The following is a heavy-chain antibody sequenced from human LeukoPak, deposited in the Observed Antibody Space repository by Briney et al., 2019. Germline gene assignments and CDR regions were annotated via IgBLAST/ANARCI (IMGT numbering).Heavy chain of an antibody. CDR1: GFTFSSYA. D-gene: IGHD5-24*01. CDR3: AKDIWRWLDLGAFDI. J-gene: IGHJ3*02. V-gene: IGHV3-30*04. CDR2: VSNDGSDK. Sequence: GTSLRLSCAASGFTFSSYAMHWVRQAPGKGLEWMAVVSNDGSDKYYADSVKGRFTIARDNSDNLLYLQMNSLRAEDTALYYCAKDIWRWLDLGAFDIWGQGTMVTVSS.